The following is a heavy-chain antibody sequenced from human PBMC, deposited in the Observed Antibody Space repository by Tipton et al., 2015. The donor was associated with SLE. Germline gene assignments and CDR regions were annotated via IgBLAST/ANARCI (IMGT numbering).Heavy chain of an antibody. V-gene: IGHV5-51*03. J-gene: IGHJ3*02. D-gene: IGHD3-9*01. CDR2: IYPGDSDT. CDR3: ASPPQLTGDGTVFDI. CDR1: GYNFDSYW. Sequence: QLVQSGAEVKKAGESLKIACEGTGYNFDSYWIGWVRQVPGKGLEWMGIIYPGDSDTRYRPSFQGRVTIPADKSITTAYMQWSSLKASDTAMYYCASPPQLTGDGTVFDIWGQGTMVTVSS.